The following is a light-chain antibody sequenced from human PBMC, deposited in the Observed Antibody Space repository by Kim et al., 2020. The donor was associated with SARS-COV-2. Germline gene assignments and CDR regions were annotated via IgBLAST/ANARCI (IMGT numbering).Light chain of an antibody. V-gene: IGKV3-20*01. CDR2: DAS. Sequence: SPGERATLSCRASQSVSRSYLAWYQQKPGQAPRLLIYDASSRATGIPDRFSGSESGTDFTLTISGLDPEDFAVYYCQQYAHSPLTFGQGTKVDIK. CDR1: QSVSRSY. J-gene: IGKJ1*01. CDR3: QQYAHSPLT.